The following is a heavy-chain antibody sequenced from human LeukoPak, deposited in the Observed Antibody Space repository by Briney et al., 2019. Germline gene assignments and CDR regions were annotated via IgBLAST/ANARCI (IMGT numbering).Heavy chain of an antibody. CDR2: ISGSGGST. CDR3: AKGTMVTTYNWDH. Sequence: GGSLRLSCAASGFTFNGYAISWVRQAPGQGLEWVSSISGSGGSTYYADSVKGRFTISRDNSKNTLYLQMNSLRAADTAVYYCAKGTMVTTYNWDHWGQGTLVTVSS. J-gene: IGHJ4*02. CDR1: GFTFNGYA. D-gene: IGHD4-17*01. V-gene: IGHV3-23*01.